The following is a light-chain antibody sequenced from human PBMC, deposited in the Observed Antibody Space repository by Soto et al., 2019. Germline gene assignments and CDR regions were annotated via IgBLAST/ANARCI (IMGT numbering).Light chain of an antibody. CDR2: TAT. V-gene: IGKV1-9*01. CDR1: QGISQY. J-gene: IGKJ4*01. CDR3: QQVNSYPLT. Sequence: DIHFSQSPSLLSASGGDGVTITCRASQGISQYVAWYQQKPGKAPKLLIYTATVLQGGVPSRFSGTGSGTEFILTISSLQPEDFATYYCQQVNSYPLTFGGGTKVDIK.